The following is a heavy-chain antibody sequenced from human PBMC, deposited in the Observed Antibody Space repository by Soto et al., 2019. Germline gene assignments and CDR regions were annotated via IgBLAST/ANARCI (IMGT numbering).Heavy chain of an antibody. Sequence: EVQLVESGGGLVQSGGSLRLSCAASGFTLSTYWMSWVRQAPGKGLEWVSNIKGDGSEKYFADSVKGRFTISRDDAKNSLYLQMDSLTAEDTAVYCCARDERRVYYMDVWGKGTTVTVSS. V-gene: IGHV3-7*01. CDR1: GFTLSTYW. CDR2: IKGDGSEK. J-gene: IGHJ6*03. D-gene: IGHD3-3*01. CDR3: ARDERRVYYMDV.